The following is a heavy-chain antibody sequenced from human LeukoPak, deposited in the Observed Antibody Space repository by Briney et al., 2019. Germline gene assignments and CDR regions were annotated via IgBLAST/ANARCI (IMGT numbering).Heavy chain of an antibody. CDR1: GYTFTSYY. CDR3: ARARPARGDYVLGLVD. CDR2: INPTGGTT. V-gene: IGHV1-46*01. D-gene: IGHD3-16*01. Sequence: GASVKVSCKESGYTFTSYYMHWVRQAPGQGLEWMGIINPTGGTTTYAQKFQGRVTITRDTSASTAYMELSSLRSEDTAVYYCARARPARGDYVLGLVDWGQGTLVTVSS. J-gene: IGHJ4*02.